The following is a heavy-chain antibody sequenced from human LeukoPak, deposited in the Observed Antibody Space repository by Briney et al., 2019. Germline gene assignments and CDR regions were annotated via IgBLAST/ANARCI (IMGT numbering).Heavy chain of an antibody. J-gene: IGHJ5*02. CDR2: IYYSGST. D-gene: IGHD3-10*01. V-gene: IGHV4-59*01. Sequence: PSETLSLTCTVSGDSISSYYWSWIRQPPGRGLEWLGHIYYSGSTDYNPSLKSRVGILLDTSKNQVSLKPSSVTAADTAVYYCARESLSDYYGSGSFSSWSQGTLVTVSS. CDR1: GDSISSYY. CDR3: ARESLSDYYGSGSFSS.